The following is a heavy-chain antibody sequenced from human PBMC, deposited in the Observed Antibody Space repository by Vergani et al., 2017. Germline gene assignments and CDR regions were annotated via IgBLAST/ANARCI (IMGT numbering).Heavy chain of an antibody. CDR1: GYTFTGYY. Sequence: QVQLVQSGAEVKKPGASVKVSCKASGYTFTGYYMHWVRQAPGQGLEWMGGIIPIFGTANYAQKFQGRVTITADKSTSTAYMELSSLRSEDTAVYYCAGSAEAQYYFDYWGQGTLVTVSS. CDR2: IIPIFGTA. CDR3: AGSAEAQYYFDY. V-gene: IGHV1-69*06. D-gene: IGHD1-26*01. J-gene: IGHJ4*02.